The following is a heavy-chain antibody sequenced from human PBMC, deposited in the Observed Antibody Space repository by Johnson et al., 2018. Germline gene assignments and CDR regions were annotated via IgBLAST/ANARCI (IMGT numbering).Heavy chain of an antibody. V-gene: IGHV3-9*01. D-gene: IGHD3-3*01. CDR1: GFNFDDYA. Sequence: VQLVQSGGGLVQPGRSLRLSCAAAGFNFDDYAMHWVRPAPGKGLEWVSGIRWNSGRIGYADSVKGRFTISRDNAKNSLCLQMNSLRAEDTALYYCAKAPVGRLGVGVEYFPHWGQGTLVTGSS. CDR2: IRWNSGRI. J-gene: IGHJ1*01. CDR3: AKAPVGRLGVGVEYFPH.